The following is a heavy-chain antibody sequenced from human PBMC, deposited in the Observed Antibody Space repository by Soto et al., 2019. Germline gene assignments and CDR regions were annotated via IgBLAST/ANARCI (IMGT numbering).Heavy chain of an antibody. CDR3: ARLASGYYRGYFDY. J-gene: IGHJ4*02. V-gene: IGHV4-59*08. D-gene: IGHD3-3*01. CDR2: IYYSGST. Sequence: SETLSLTCTVSGGSISSYYWSWIRQPPGKGLEWIGYIYYSGSTNYNPSLKSRVTISVDTSKNQFSLKLSSVTAADTAVYYCARLASGYYRGYFDYWGQGTLVTVSS. CDR1: GGSISSYY.